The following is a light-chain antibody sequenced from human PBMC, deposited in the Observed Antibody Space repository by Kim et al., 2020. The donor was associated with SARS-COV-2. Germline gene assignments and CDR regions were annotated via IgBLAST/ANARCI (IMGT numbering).Light chain of an antibody. CDR2: GDD. CDR3: QSYDGSNHVV. Sequence: NFMLTQPHSVSESPGKTVTISCTGSSGSIATNYVQWYQQRPGSAPTTVIYGDDQSPSGVPDRFSGSIDRSANSASLTISGLKTEDEADYYCQSYDGSNHVVFGGGTKLTVL. J-gene: IGLJ2*01. CDR1: SGSIATNY. V-gene: IGLV6-57*02.